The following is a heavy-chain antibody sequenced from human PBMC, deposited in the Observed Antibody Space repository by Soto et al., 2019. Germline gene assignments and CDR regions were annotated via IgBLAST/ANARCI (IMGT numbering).Heavy chain of an antibody. V-gene: IGHV3-33*01. D-gene: IGHD3-3*02. Sequence: QVQLVESGGGVVQPGWSLRLSCAASGFTFSSYGMHWVRQAPGKGLEWVAVIWYDGSNKYYADSVKGRFTISRDNSKNTLYLQMNRLRAEDTAVYYCARDLSVGYYYYGMDVWGQGTTVTVSS. CDR3: ARDLSVGYYYYGMDV. CDR2: IWYDGSNK. CDR1: GFTFSSYG. J-gene: IGHJ6*02.